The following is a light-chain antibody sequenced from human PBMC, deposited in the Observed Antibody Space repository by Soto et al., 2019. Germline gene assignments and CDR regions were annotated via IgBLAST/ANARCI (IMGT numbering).Light chain of an antibody. J-gene: IGKJ4*01. CDR3: QQYGSSPLLT. Sequence: EIVLTQSPGTLSLSPGARASLSCRDSQSVSSSYLAWYQQKPGQAPRLLIYGASSRATGIPDRFSGSGSGTDFTLTISRLEPEDFAVYYCQQYGSSPLLTFGGGTKVEIK. CDR2: GAS. V-gene: IGKV3-20*01. CDR1: QSVSSSY.